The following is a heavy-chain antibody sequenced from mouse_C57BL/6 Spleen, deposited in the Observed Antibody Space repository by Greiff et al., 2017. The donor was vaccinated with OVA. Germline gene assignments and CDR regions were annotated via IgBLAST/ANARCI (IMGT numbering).Heavy chain of an antibody. CDR3: ARYGVYYYGSSYGGYFDV. J-gene: IGHJ1*03. Sequence: VQLQQSGPELVKPGDSVKISCKASGYSFTGYFMNWVMQSHGKSLEWIGRINPYNGDTFYNQKFKGKATLTVDKSSSTAHMELRSLTSEDSAVYYCARYGVYYYGSSYGGYFDVWGTGTTVTVAS. CDR1: GYSFTGYF. V-gene: IGHV1-20*01. D-gene: IGHD1-1*01. CDR2: INPYNGDT.